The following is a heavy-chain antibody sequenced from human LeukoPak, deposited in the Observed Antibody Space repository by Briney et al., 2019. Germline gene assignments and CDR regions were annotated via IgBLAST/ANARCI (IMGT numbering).Heavy chain of an antibody. CDR2: ISWDGGST. CDR1: GFTFDDYA. D-gene: IGHD3-22*01. CDR3: AKDWDSSGYCPYY. J-gene: IGHJ4*02. Sequence: PGGSLRLSCAASGFTFDDYAMHWVRQAPGKGMEWVSLISWDGGSTYYADSVKGRFTISRDNSKNSLYLQMNSLRAEDTALYYCAKDWDSSGYCPYYWGQGTLVTVSS. V-gene: IGHV3-43D*03.